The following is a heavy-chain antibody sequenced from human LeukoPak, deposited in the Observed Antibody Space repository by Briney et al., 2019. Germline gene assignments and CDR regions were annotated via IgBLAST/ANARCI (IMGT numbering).Heavy chain of an antibody. CDR2: ISSSSSYI. V-gene: IGHV3-21*04. D-gene: IGHD3-3*01. Sequence: GGSLRLSCAASGFTFSSYSMNWVRQAPGKGLEWVSSISSSSSYIYYADSVKGRFTISRDNAKNSLYLQMNSLRAEDTAVYYCAKGRVTIFGGVFDYWGQGTLVTVSS. CDR3: AKGRVTIFGGVFDY. J-gene: IGHJ4*02. CDR1: GFTFSSYS.